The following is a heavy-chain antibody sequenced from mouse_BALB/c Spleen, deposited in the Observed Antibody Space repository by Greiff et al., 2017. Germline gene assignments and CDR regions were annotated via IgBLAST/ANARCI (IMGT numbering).Heavy chain of an antibody. CDR3: TRRGTDYAMDY. D-gene: IGHD3-3*01. J-gene: IGHJ4*01. CDR2: IYPSDSYT. Sequence: VQLQQPGAELVRPGASVKLSCKASGYTFTSYWINWVKQRPGQGLEWIGNIYPSDSYTNYNQKFKDKATLTVDKSSSTAYMQLSSPTSEDSAVYYCTRRGTDYAMDYWGQGTSVTVSS. V-gene: IGHV1-69*02. CDR1: GYTFTSYW.